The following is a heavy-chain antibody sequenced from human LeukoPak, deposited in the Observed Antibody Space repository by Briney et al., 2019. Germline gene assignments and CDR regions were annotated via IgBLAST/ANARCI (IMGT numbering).Heavy chain of an antibody. CDR2: ISSSSSYI. CDR3: ARDQPLTIVVVPAAQGTFDI. CDR1: GFTFSSYS. Sequence: GGSLRLSCAASGFTFSSYSMNWVRQAPGKGLEWVSPISSSSSYIYYADSVKGRFTISRDNAKNSLYLQMNSLRAEDTAVYYCARDQPLTIVVVPAAQGTFDIWGQGTMVTVSS. V-gene: IGHV3-21*01. D-gene: IGHD2-2*01. J-gene: IGHJ3*02.